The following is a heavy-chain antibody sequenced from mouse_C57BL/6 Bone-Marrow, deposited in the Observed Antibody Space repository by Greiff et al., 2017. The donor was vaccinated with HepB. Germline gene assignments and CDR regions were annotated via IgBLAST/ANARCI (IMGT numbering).Heavy chain of an antibody. CDR2: IRSKSNNYAT. D-gene: IGHD1-1*01. J-gene: IGHJ4*01. CDR1: GFSFNTYA. Sequence: EVKVEESGGGLVQPKGSLKLSCAASGFSFNTYAMNWVRQAPGKGLEWVARIRSKSNNYATYYADSVKDRFTISRDDSESMLYLQMNNLKTEDTAMYYCVRPHYYGSSWGYAMDYWGQGTSVTVSS. V-gene: IGHV10-1*01. CDR3: VRPHYYGSSWGYAMDY.